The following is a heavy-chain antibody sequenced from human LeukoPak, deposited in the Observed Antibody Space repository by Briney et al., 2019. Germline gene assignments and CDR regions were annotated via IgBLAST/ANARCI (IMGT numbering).Heavy chain of an antibody. D-gene: IGHD2-2*01. V-gene: IGHV1-24*01. CDR2: FDPEDGET. CDR3: ATDSVVVPAAMGGNLFDP. Sequence: ASVKVSCKVSGYTLTELSMHWVRQAPGKGLEWMGGFDPEDGETIYAQKFQGRVTMTEDTSTDTAYMELSSLRSEDTAVYYCATDSVVVPAAMGGNLFDPWGQGTLVTVSS. J-gene: IGHJ5*02. CDR1: GYTLTELS.